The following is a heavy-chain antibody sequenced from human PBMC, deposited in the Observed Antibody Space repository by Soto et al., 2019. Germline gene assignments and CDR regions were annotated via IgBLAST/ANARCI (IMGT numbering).Heavy chain of an antibody. V-gene: IGHV5-51*01. D-gene: IGHD6-19*01. CDR2: IYPGDLDT. J-gene: IGHJ6*02. CDR1: GYSFSSFW. Sequence: PGESIKISCKGSGYSFSSFWVAWVRQTPGKGLEWLGIIYPGDLDTRYTSSFQGHVIISADKSSSTVYLQWSSLKASDTAMYYSARSIAVTGTYFSGLDVWGQGTPVTVSS. CDR3: ARSIAVTGTYFSGLDV.